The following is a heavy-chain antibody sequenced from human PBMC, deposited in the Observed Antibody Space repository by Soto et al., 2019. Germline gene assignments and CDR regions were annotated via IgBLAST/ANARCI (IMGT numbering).Heavy chain of an antibody. D-gene: IGHD6-6*01. V-gene: IGHV3-23*01. CDR2: IGDSGVNT. Sequence: EVQLLESGGGLVQPGGSLRLSCAASGFTFSSYVMGWVRQAPGKGPEWVSSIGDSGVNTYYADSVKGRFTISRDNSKNTLCLHMNSLRAEDTATYYCAKQAVTSRPPVDWGQGALVTVSS. CDR1: GFTFSSYV. J-gene: IGHJ4*02. CDR3: AKQAVTSRPPVD.